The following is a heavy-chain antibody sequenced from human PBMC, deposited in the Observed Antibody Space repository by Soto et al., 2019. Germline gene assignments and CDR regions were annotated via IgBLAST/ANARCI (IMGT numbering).Heavy chain of an antibody. J-gene: IGHJ5*02. D-gene: IGHD6-19*01. CDR1: GYTFTNYA. CDR3: ARVGLQWLVQNWFDP. CDR2: ISAYNGNT. V-gene: IGHV1-18*01. Sequence: GASVKVSCKASGYTFTNYAMHWVRQAPGQGLEWMGWISAYNGNTNYAQKLQGRVTMTTDTSTSTAYMELRSLRSDDTAVYYCARVGLQWLVQNWFDPWGQGTLVTVSS.